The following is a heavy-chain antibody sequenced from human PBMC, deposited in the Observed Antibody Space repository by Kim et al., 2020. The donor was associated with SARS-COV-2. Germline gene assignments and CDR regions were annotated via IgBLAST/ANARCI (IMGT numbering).Heavy chain of an antibody. D-gene: IGHD5-18*01. V-gene: IGHV4-39*07. J-gene: IGHJ4*02. CDR3: ARDKGDTAMVTVYFDY. Sequence: SLKSRVTISVDTSKNQFSLKLSSVTAADTAVYYCARDKGDTAMVTVYFDYWGQGTLVTVSS.